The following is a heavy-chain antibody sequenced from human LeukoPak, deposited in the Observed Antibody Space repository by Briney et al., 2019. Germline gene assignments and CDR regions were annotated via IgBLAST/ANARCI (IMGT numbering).Heavy chain of an antibody. J-gene: IGHJ4*02. D-gene: IGHD3-22*01. CDR3: AKGDYYDSSGYPKDFDY. CDR2: ISYDGSNK. CDR1: GFTFSSYG. V-gene: IGHV3-30*18. Sequence: GGSLRLSCAASGFTFSSYGMHWVRQAPGKGLEWVAVISYDGSNKYYADSVKGRFTISRDNSKNTLYLQMNSLRAEDTAVYYCAKGDYYDSSGYPKDFDYWGQGTLVTVSS.